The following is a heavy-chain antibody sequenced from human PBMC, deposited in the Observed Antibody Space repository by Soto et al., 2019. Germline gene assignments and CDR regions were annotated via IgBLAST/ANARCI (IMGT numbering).Heavy chain of an antibody. CDR2: MYSSGAT. J-gene: IGHJ5*02. Sequence: SETLSLTCTVSGGSISSYGWSWIRQAPGKKLEWIGYMYSSGATNYNPSLKSRVTMSRDTSKNQFSLKLSSVTTADTAVYYCARDHSSGWVNWFDPWGQGTLVTVS. CDR1: GGSISSYG. CDR3: ARDHSSGWVNWFDP. V-gene: IGHV4-59*01. D-gene: IGHD3-22*01.